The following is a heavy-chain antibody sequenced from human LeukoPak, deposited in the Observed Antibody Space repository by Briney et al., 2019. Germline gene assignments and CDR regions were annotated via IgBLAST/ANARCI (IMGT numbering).Heavy chain of an antibody. CDR1: GYTFTGYY. CDR3: ARDLRLWFGESPFDY. Sequence: ASVKVSCKASGYTFTGYYMHWVRQAPGQGLAWMGWINPNSGGTNYAQKFQGRVTMTRDTSISTAYMELSRLRSDDTAVYYCARDLRLWFGESPFDYWGQGTLVTVSS. CDR2: INPNSGGT. V-gene: IGHV1-2*02. D-gene: IGHD3-10*01. J-gene: IGHJ4*02.